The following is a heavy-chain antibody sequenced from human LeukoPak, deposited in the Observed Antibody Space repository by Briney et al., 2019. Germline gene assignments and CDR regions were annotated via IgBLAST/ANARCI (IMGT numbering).Heavy chain of an antibody. CDR3: AREVGGWLNA. Sequence: SETLSLTCTVSGGSISSNYWSWIRQPPGKGLEWIGYIHYRGSTNYNPSLKSRVTISVDTSKNQFSLRLSSVTAADTAVYYCAREVGGWLNAWGQGTLVTVSS. J-gene: IGHJ4*02. CDR1: GGSISSNY. D-gene: IGHD3-22*01. CDR2: IHYRGST. V-gene: IGHV4-59*01.